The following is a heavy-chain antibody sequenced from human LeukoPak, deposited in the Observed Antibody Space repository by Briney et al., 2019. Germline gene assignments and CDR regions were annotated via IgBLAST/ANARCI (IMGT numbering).Heavy chain of an antibody. J-gene: IGHJ4*02. D-gene: IGHD5-12*01. Sequence: PSETLSLTCAVYGGSFSGYYWSWIRQPPGKGLEWIGEINHSGSTNYNPSLKSRVTISVDTSKNQFSLKLSSVTAADTAVYYCARRRGYSGYGSFDYWGQGTLVTVSS. CDR1: GGSFSGYY. V-gene: IGHV4-34*01. CDR3: ARRRGYSGYGSFDY. CDR2: INHSGST.